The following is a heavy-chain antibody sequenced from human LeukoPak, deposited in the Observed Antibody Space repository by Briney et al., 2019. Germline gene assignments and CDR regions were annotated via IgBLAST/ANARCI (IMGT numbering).Heavy chain of an antibody. Sequence: SVKVSCKASGGTFSSYTISWVRQAPGQGLEWMGRIIPILGIANYAQKFQGRVTITADKSTGTAYMELSSLRSEDTAVYYCASQGPSSSGDYWGQGTLVTVSS. CDR3: ASQGPSSSGDY. CDR1: GGTFSSYT. D-gene: IGHD6-13*01. CDR2: IIPILGIA. J-gene: IGHJ4*02. V-gene: IGHV1-69*02.